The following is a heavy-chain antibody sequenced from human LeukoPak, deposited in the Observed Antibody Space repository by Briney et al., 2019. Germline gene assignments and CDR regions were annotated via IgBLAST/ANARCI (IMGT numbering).Heavy chain of an antibody. Sequence: SETLSLTCAVYGGSFSDDYWSWIRQPPGKGLEWIGEINHSGSTNYNPSLKSRVTISLDTSKNQFSLKLSSVTAADTAVYYCARVPPYSGSPYYYYMDVWGKGTTVTVSS. CDR1: GGSFSDDY. CDR3: ARVPPYSGSPYYYYMDV. CDR2: INHSGST. D-gene: IGHD5-12*01. J-gene: IGHJ6*03. V-gene: IGHV4-34*01.